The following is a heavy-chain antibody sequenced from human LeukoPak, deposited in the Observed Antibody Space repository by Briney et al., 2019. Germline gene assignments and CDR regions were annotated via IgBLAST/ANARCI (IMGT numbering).Heavy chain of an antibody. CDR1: GGSISSYY. D-gene: IGHD3-22*01. V-gene: IGHV4-59*01. Sequence: PSETLSFTCTVSGGSISSYYWSWIRQPPGKGLEWIGYIYYSGSTNYNPSLKSRVTISVDTSKNQFSLKLSSVTAADTAVYYCASTYDRASAFDIWGQGTMVTVSS. CDR3: ASTYDRASAFDI. J-gene: IGHJ3*02. CDR2: IYYSGST.